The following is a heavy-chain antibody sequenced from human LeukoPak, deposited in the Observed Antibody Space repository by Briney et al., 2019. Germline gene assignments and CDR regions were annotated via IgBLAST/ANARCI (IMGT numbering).Heavy chain of an antibody. CDR1: GGSFSGYY. CDR3: ARDAYALEWLLVKDYYGMDV. V-gene: IGHV4-4*07. CDR2: IYTSGST. J-gene: IGHJ6*02. D-gene: IGHD3-3*01. Sequence: PSETLSLTCAVYGGSFSGYYWSCIRQPAGKGLEWIGRIYTSGSTNYNPSLKSRVTMSVDTSKNQFSLKLSSVTAADTAVYYCARDAYALEWLLVKDYYGMDVWGQGTTVTVSS.